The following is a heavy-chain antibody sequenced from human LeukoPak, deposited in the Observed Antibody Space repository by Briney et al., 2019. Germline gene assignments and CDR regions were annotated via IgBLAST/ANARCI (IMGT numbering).Heavy chain of an antibody. D-gene: IGHD5-24*01. Sequence: GGSLRLSCTGSGLTLSNYGMSWVRQAPGQGLGWVSSISASGSRTNYADSVKGRFTISRDNAKNSLYLQMNSLRAEDTAIYYCTRVGYIDEGIDYWGQGTLVTVSS. J-gene: IGHJ4*02. CDR1: GLTLSNYG. V-gene: IGHV3-23*01. CDR3: TRVGYIDEGIDY. CDR2: ISASGSRT.